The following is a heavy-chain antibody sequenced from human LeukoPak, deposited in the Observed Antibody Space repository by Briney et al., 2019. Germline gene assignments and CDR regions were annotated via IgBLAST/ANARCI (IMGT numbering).Heavy chain of an antibody. V-gene: IGHV3-23*01. D-gene: IGHD3-22*01. CDR2: ISGSGGST. Sequence: GGSLRLSCAASGFTFSSYSMNWVRQAPGKGLEWVSAISGSGGSTYYADSVKGRFTISRDNSKNTLYLQMNSLRAEDTAVYYCAKEAHYYDSSGYYLRDYWGQRTLVTVSS. CDR1: GFTFSSYS. CDR3: AKEAHYYDSSGYYLRDY. J-gene: IGHJ4*02.